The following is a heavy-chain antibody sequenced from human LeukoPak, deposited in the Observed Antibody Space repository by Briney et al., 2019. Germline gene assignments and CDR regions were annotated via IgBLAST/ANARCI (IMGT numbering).Heavy chain of an antibody. CDR3: ASVVVPAAIPWFDP. CDR2: IYHSGST. CDR1: GYPISSGYY. J-gene: IGHJ5*02. D-gene: IGHD2-2*01. Sequence: SETLSLTCAVSGYPISSGYYWGWIRQPPGKGLEWIGSIYHSGSTYYNPSLKSRVTISVDTSKNQFSLKLSSVTAADTAVYYCASVVVPAAIPWFDPWGQGTLVTVSS. V-gene: IGHV4-38-2*01.